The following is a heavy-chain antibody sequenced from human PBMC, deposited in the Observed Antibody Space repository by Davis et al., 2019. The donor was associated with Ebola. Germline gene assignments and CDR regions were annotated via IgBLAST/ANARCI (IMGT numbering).Heavy chain of an antibody. CDR2: ISDGSGDTT. CDR1: GFAFSSYA. Sequence: GGSLRLSCAASGFAFSSYAMTWVRQAPGRGLEWVSIISDGSGDTTHYADSVKGRFSISRANSINTVYLQMNNMRVDDTAVYYCAKALGVVAPRETRWFDPWGQGTLVTVSS. D-gene: IGHD2-2*01. CDR3: AKALGVVAPRETRWFDP. J-gene: IGHJ5*02. V-gene: IGHV3-23*01.